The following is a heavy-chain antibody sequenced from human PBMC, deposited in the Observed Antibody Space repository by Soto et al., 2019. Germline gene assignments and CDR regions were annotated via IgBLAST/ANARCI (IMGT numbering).Heavy chain of an antibody. J-gene: IGHJ5*02. CDR2: IKTDGSST. CDR1: GFTFSSYW. V-gene: IGHV3-74*01. CDR3: TREKFDP. Sequence: VQLVESGGGLVQPGGSLRLSCAASGFTFSSYWMHWVRQAPGKGLVWVSRIKTDGSSTNYADSVKGRFTISRDNAKNMLYLQMNSLRPEDTAVYYCTREKFDPWGQGTLVTVSS.